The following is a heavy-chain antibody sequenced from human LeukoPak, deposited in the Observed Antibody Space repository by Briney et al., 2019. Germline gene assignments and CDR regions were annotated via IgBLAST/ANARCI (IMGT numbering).Heavy chain of an antibody. J-gene: IGHJ4*02. CDR2: ISGSGGST. D-gene: IGHD6-6*01. Sequence: PGGSLRLSCAVSGFTFSSYAMSWVRQAPGKGLEWVSGISGSGGSTYYADSVKGRFTLSRDNAKNSLYLQMNSLRAEDTAVYYCARWPYSSSYYFDYWGQGTLVTVSS. V-gene: IGHV3-23*01. CDR3: ARWPYSSSYYFDY. CDR1: GFTFSSYA.